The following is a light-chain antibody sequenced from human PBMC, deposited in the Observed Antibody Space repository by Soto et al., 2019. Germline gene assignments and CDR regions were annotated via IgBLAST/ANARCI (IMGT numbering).Light chain of an antibody. J-gene: IGKJ3*01. Sequence: EIMLTQSPATLSLSPGERAAVSCRARQSVSSDYLVWYQQKPGQAPRLLIYGASSRATGIPDRFSGSGSGTDFTLTISRLEPEDFAVYYCQHYGNTPPSVTFGPGTKVDI. CDR2: GAS. CDR3: QHYGNTPPSVT. CDR1: QSVSSDY. V-gene: IGKV3-20*01.